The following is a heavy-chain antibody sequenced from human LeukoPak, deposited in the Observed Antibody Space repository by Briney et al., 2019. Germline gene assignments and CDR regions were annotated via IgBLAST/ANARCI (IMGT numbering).Heavy chain of an antibody. D-gene: IGHD3-10*01. CDR2: FDPEDGET. J-gene: IGHJ5*02. V-gene: IGHV1-24*01. CDR3: ANQEYGSGSYYNSNWFDP. Sequence: GASVKVSCKVSGYTLTELSMHWVRQAPGKGLEWMGGFDPEDGETIYAQKFQGRVTMTEDTSTDTAYMELSSLRSEDTAVYYCANQEYGSGSYYNSNWFDPWGQGTLVTVSS. CDR1: GYTLTELS.